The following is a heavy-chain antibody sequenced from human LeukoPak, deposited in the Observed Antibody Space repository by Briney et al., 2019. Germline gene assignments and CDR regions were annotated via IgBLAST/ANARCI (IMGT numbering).Heavy chain of an antibody. V-gene: IGHV3-48*03. CDR2: ISSGSGTI. Sequence: PGGSLRLSCAASGFSFSDHEFYWVRQAPGKGLQWISYISSGSGTIKYADSVRGRFTIFRDDATESVSLQMTSLRAEDTAIYFCGSSRQYVGAFDIWGQGTLVTVSS. D-gene: IGHD2-8*01. CDR3: GSSRQYVGAFDI. J-gene: IGHJ3*02. CDR1: GFSFSDHE.